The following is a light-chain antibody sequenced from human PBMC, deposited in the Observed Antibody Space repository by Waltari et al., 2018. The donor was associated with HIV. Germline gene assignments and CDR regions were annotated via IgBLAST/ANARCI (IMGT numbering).Light chain of an antibody. J-gene: IGLJ2*01. CDR2: RDN. Sequence: QSVVTQPPSASGTPGQRVTISCSGSSSNIGSNYVFWYQQLPGTAPGFLIYRDNRRPSGCPDRFSGAKSGTSAALAISGLRSEDEGDYFCATWDDSLSGVVFGGGTKLNVL. CDR3: ATWDDSLSGVV. V-gene: IGLV1-47*01. CDR1: SSNIGSNY.